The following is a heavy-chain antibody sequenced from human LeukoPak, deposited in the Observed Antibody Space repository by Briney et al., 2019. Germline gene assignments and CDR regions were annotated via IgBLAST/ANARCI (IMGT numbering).Heavy chain of an antibody. CDR2: INPNSGGT. CDR1: GYTFTGYY. D-gene: IGHD6-13*01. Sequence: ASVKVSCKAFGYTFTGYYMHWVRQAPGQGLEWMGWINPNSGGTNYAQKFQGRVTMTRDTSISTAYMELSRLRSDDTAVYYCARDGRIAAAGRYYYYYYMDVWGKGTTVTVSS. V-gene: IGHV1-2*02. J-gene: IGHJ6*03. CDR3: ARDGRIAAAGRYYYYYYMDV.